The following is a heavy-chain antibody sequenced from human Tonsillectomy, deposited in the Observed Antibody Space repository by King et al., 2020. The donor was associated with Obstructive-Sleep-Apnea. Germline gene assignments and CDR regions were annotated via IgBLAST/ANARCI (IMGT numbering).Heavy chain of an antibody. CDR1: GFTFSSYV. V-gene: IGHV3-23*04. CDR3: AKGAVPAAMVWYFDY. CDR2: ISGGGGST. J-gene: IGHJ4*02. Sequence: VQLVESGGGLVQPGGSLRLSCAASGFTFSSYVMSWVRQAPGKGLEWVSGISGGGGSTYYADSVKGRFTISRSNSKNTLHLQMNSRRAEDTAVYSRAKGAVPAAMVWYFDYWGQGTLVTVSS. D-gene: IGHD2-2*01.